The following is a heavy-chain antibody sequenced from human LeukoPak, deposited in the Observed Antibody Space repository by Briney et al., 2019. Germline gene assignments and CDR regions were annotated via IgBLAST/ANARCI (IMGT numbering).Heavy chain of an antibody. CDR1: GFTFDDYA. V-gene: IGHV3-9*01. CDR2: ISWNSNSI. CDR3: AKARGFYYMVV. J-gene: IGHJ6*03. Sequence: PGGSLRLSCVASGFTFDDYAMHWVRHAPGKGLEWVSGISWNSNSIGYADSVKGRFTISRDNAKNSLYLQMNSLRAEDTALYSCAKARGFYYMVVWGKGTTVTISS.